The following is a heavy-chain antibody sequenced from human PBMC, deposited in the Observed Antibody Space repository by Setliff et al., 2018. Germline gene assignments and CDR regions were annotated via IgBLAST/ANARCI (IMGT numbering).Heavy chain of an antibody. V-gene: IGHV4-38-2*01. CDR2: IYHSGST. CDR1: GYFISSGYY. Sequence: PSETLSLTCAVSGYFISSGYYWGWIRQPPGKGLEWIGSIYHSGSTYYNPSLKSRVTISVDTSKKQFSLKLSSVTAADTAVYYCARRHCSGGSCYSLNYFGYRGQGTLVTVSS. J-gene: IGHJ4*02. CDR3: ARRHCSGGSCYSLNYFGY. D-gene: IGHD2-15*01.